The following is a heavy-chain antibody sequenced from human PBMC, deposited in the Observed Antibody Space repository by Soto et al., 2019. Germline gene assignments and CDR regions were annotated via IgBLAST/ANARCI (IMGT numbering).Heavy chain of an antibody. CDR3: APVFEH. V-gene: IGHV3-74*01. CDR1: GITFSGYW. Sequence: VPLVESGGGSVQPGGSLRLSCVASGITFSGYWMHLVRQVPGKGLVWVARVDSAGSGTSYADSVKGRFTISRDNAKNTLSLQMDSLRVEDTAVYYCAPVFEHWGHGIPVTVSS. J-gene: IGHJ4*01. CDR2: VDSAGSGT.